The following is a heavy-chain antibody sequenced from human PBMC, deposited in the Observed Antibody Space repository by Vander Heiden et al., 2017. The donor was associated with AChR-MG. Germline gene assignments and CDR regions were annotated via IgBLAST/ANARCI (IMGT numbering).Heavy chain of an antibody. CDR2: IIPIFGTP. CDR3: ARALSLGFCSGDSCYGYYDMDV. Sequence: QVQLVQSGTEVKKPGSSVKVSCKASGGTFSSFPISWVRQAPGQGLEWMGGIIPIFGTPNYAQKFQGRVTITADESTSTAYMELSSLRSEDTAVYYCARALSLGFCSGDSCYGYYDMDVWGQGTTVTVSS. D-gene: IGHD2-15*01. J-gene: IGHJ6*02. CDR1: GGTFSSFP. V-gene: IGHV1-69*01.